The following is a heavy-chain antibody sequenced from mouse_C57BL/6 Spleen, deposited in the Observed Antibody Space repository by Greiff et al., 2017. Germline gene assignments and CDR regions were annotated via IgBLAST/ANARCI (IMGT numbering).Heavy chain of an antibody. Sequence: VMLVESGAELVKPGASVKLSCKASGYTFTEYTIHWVKQRSGQGLEWIGWFYPGSGSIKYNEKFKDKATLTADKSSSTVYMELSRLTSEDSAVYFCARHEGKGYYSTYAMDYWGQGTSVTVSS. V-gene: IGHV1-62-2*01. D-gene: IGHD2-5*01. CDR1: GYTFTEYT. CDR2: FYPGSGSI. J-gene: IGHJ4*01. CDR3: ARHEGKGYYSTYAMDY.